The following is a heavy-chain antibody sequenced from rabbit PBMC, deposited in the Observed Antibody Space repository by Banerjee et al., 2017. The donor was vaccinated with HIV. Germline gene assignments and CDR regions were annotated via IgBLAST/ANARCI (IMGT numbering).Heavy chain of an antibody. Sequence: QSLEESGGDLVKPGASLTLTCTASGFDLSSSYYMCWVRQAPGKGLEWIACIYTGSGRTYYASWAKGRFTISKTSSTTVTLQMTSLTAADTATYFCARGDISSGAYNLWGPGTLVTVS. CDR2: IYTGSGRT. J-gene: IGHJ4*01. D-gene: IGHD1-1*01. CDR1: GFDLSSSYY. CDR3: ARGDISSGAYNL. V-gene: IGHV1S40*01.